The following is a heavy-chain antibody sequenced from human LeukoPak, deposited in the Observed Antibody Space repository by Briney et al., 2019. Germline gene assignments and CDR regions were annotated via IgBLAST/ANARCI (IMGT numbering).Heavy chain of an antibody. CDR2: IYYSGST. CDR1: GGSISSYY. Sequence: SETLSLTCTVSGGSISSYYWSWIRQPPGKGLEWIGYIYYSGSTNYNPSLKSQVTISVDTSKNQFSLKLSSVTAADTAVYYCARTPTADYGDFLWYFDLWGRGTLVTVSS. D-gene: IGHD4-17*01. J-gene: IGHJ2*01. V-gene: IGHV4-59*01. CDR3: ARTPTADYGDFLWYFDL.